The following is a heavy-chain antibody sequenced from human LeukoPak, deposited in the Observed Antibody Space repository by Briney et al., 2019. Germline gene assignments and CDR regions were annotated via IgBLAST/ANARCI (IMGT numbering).Heavy chain of an antibody. J-gene: IGHJ4*02. CDR2: ISGSGGST. V-gene: IGHV3-23*01. CDR3: AKYYYGSGSSDFDY. D-gene: IGHD3-10*01. CDR1: GFTFSSYA. Sequence: GGSLRLSCAASGFTFSSYAMSWVRQAPGKGLEWVTAISGSGGSTYYADSVKGRFTISRDNSKNTLYLQMNSLRAEDTAVYYCAKYYYGSGSSDFDYWGQGTLVTVSS.